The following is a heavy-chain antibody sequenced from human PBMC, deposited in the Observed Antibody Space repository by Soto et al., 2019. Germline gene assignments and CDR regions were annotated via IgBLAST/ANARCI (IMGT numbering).Heavy chain of an antibody. Sequence: EVQLVDSGGGLVQPGGSLRLSCAASGFTFSSYAMSWVRQAPGKGLEWVSTISASGGSTYHADPVKGRFTISRDNSKKRLCQPLDSLRDEDTPAYYCAIDMSGTGSDDICGMGVGGQGTTVRVS. J-gene: IGHJ6*02. D-gene: IGHD3-10*01. CDR1: GFTFSSYA. V-gene: IGHV3-23*04. CDR2: ISASGGST. CDR3: AIDMSGTGSDDICGMGV.